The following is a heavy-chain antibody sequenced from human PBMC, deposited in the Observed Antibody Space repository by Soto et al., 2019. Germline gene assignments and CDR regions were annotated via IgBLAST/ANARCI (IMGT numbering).Heavy chain of an antibody. J-gene: IGHJ6*02. D-gene: IGHD5-12*01. CDR1: GGSLSIGGYY. V-gene: IGHV4-31*11. Sequence: PSETLSLTCAVSGGSLSIGGYYWSWIRQHPGKGLEWIGYFFYSGTTNYNPSLKSRVTISVDRSKNQFSLKLSSVTAADTAVYYCARRRGFPYYYGMDVWGQGTTVTVSS. CDR2: FFYSGTT. CDR3: ARRRGFPYYYGMDV.